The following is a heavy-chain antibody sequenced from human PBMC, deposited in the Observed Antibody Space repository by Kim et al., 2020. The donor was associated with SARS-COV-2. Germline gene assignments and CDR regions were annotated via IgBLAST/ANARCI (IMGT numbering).Heavy chain of an antibody. J-gene: IGHJ6*02. CDR3: AKDPEDIVVVPAAIDYYYSGMDV. V-gene: IGHV3-30*18. CDR2: ISYDGSNK. CDR1: GFTFSSYG. Sequence: GGSLRLSCAASGFTFSSYGMHWVRQAPGKGLEWVAVISYDGSNKYYADSVKGRFTISRDNSKNTLYLQMNSLRAEDTAVYYCAKDPEDIVVVPAAIDYYYSGMDVWGQGTTVTVSS. D-gene: IGHD2-2*01.